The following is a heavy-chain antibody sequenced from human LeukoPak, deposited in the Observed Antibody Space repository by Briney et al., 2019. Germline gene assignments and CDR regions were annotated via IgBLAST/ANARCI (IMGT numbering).Heavy chain of an antibody. CDR2: IIPILGIA. D-gene: IGHD3-3*01. CDR3: ARGTSTIFGVATGRDCYYYYMDV. CDR1: VGTFSSYT. Sequence: SVKVSCKASVGTFSSYTISWVRQAPGQGLEWMGRIIPILGIANYARKFQGRVTITADKSTSTAYMELSSLRSEETAVYYCARGTSTIFGVATGRDCYYYYMDVWGKGTTVTVSS. J-gene: IGHJ6*03. V-gene: IGHV1-69*02.